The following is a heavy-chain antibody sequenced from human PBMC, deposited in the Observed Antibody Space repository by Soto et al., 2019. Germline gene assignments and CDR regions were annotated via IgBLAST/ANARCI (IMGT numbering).Heavy chain of an antibody. CDR3: ARDKYSSGCSTTGCVFDY. D-gene: IGHD6-19*01. Sequence: QVQLVQSGAEVKKPGSSVKVFCKASGGTFSSYAISWVRQAPGQGLEWMGGIIPIFGTANYAQKFQGRVTITADESTSTAYMELSSLRSEDTAVYYCARDKYSSGCSTTGCVFDYWGQGTLVTVSS. CDR2: IIPIFGTA. J-gene: IGHJ4*02. V-gene: IGHV1-69*12. CDR1: GGTFSSYA.